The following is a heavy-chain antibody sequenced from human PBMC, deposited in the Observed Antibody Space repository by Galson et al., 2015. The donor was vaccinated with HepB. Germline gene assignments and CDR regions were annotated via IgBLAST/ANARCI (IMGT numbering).Heavy chain of an antibody. D-gene: IGHD3-22*01. CDR1: GYSFTSYW. J-gene: IGHJ4*02. CDR2: IYPGDSDT. Sequence: SGAEVKKPGESLKISCKGSGYSFTSYWIGWVRQMPGKGLEWMGIIYPGDSDTRYSPSFQGQVTISADKSISTAYLQWSSLKASDTAMYYCARGGTYYYDSSGYYYFDYWGQGTLVTVSS. V-gene: IGHV5-51*01. CDR3: ARGGTYYYDSSGYYYFDY.